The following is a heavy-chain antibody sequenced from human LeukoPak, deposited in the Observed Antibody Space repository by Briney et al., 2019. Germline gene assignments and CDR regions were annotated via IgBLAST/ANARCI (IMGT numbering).Heavy chain of an antibody. CDR2: ISFYSGHT. Sequence: APVKVSCKASGYRFTSYGISWVRQAPGQGLEWMGWISFYSGHTNYAQNLQGRATMTTDTSTSTAYMELRSLTSDDTAVYYCARDKPTSGYYFFDYWGQGTLVTVSS. CDR1: GYRFTSYG. J-gene: IGHJ4*02. CDR3: ARDKPTSGYYFFDY. V-gene: IGHV1-18*01. D-gene: IGHD3-3*01.